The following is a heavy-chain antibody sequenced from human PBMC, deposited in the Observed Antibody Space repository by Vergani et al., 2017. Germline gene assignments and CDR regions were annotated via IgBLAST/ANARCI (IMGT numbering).Heavy chain of an antibody. Sequence: QVQLVQSGAEVKKTGSSVKVSCKASGGTFSSYAISWVRQAPGQGLEWMERIIPILGIANYAQKFQGRVTITADKATSTAYMELSSLRSEDTAVYYCARDLVPVAGPTYYFDYWGQGTLVTVSS. CDR3: ARDLVPVAGPTYYFDY. CDR2: IIPILGIA. J-gene: IGHJ4*02. D-gene: IGHD6-19*01. V-gene: IGHV1-69*04. CDR1: GGTFSSYA.